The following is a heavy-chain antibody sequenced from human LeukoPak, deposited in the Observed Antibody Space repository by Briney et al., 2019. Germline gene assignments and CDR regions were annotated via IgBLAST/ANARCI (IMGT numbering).Heavy chain of an antibody. CDR2: IYYSGST. J-gene: IGHJ6*03. D-gene: IGHD3-10*01. CDR1: GGSISSSSYY. Sequence: PSETLSLTCTVSGGSISSSSYYWGWIRQPPGKGLEWIGSIYYSGSTYYNPSLKSRVTISVDTSKNQFSLTLSSVTAADTAVYYCARGGDNGSGGLGTGNFYFYYMDVWGKGTTVTVSS. V-gene: IGHV4-39*07. CDR3: ARGGDNGSGGLGTGNFYFYYMDV.